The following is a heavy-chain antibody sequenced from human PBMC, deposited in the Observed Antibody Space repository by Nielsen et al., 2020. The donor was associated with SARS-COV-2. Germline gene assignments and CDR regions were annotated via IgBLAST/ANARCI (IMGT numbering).Heavy chain of an antibody. J-gene: IGHJ6*02. Sequence: GGSLRLSCAASGSTFSSSAMSWLRQAPGKGLEWVSLIYGSGSSSYYADSVKGRFTISRDNSKNTLYLQMDSLRAEDTAVYYCAKDLDDRGLVYYGMDVWGQGTTVTVSS. CDR2: IYGSGSSS. CDR3: AKDLDDRGLVYYGMDV. D-gene: IGHD5-18*01. CDR1: GSTFSSSA. V-gene: IGHV3-23*03.